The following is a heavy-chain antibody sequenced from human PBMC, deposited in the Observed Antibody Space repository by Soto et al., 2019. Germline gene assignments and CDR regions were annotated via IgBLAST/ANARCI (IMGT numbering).Heavy chain of an antibody. V-gene: IGHV3-72*01. CDR3: ARDVYGDYEFDY. Sequence: GGSLRLSCAASGFTFSDHYMDWVRQAPGKGLEWVGRTRNKANSYTTEYAASVKGRFTISRDDSKNSLYLQMNSLKTEDTAVYYCARDVYGDYEFDYWGQGTLDTVSS. CDR1: GFTFSDHY. J-gene: IGHJ4*02. CDR2: TRNKANSYTT. D-gene: IGHD4-17*01.